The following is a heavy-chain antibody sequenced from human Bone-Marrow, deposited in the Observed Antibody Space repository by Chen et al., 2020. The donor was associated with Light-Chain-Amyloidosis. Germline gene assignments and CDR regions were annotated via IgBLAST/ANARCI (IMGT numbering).Heavy chain of an antibody. Sequence: GFAFSSYAMSWVRQAPGKGLEWVSTISGSGGSRYYGDSVKGRLTISRDNSMNALFLQMNSLRAEDTAVYYCAKDISYDDILPGYPADAFDIWGQGTMVTVSS. J-gene: IGHJ3*02. V-gene: IGHV3-23*01. CDR1: GFAFSSYA. D-gene: IGHD3-9*01. CDR2: ISGSGGSR. CDR3: AKDISYDDILPGYPADAFDI.